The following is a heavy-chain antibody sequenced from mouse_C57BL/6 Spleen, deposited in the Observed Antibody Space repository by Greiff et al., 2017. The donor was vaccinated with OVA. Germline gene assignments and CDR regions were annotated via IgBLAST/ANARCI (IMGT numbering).Heavy chain of an antibody. Sequence: VQLQQSGAELVRPGASVKLSCTASGFNIKDYYMHWVKQRPEQGLAWIGRIDPEDGDTEYAPKFQGKATMTADTSSNTAYLQLSSLTSEDTAVYYCTTRDWDADYAMDYWGQGTSVTVSS. V-gene: IGHV14-1*01. CDR3: TTRDWDADYAMDY. D-gene: IGHD4-1*01. CDR2: IDPEDGDT. J-gene: IGHJ4*01. CDR1: GFNIKDYY.